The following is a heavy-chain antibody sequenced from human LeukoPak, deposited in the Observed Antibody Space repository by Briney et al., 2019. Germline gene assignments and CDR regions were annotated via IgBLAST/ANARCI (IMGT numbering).Heavy chain of an antibody. V-gene: IGHV4-34*01. CDR3: ARSWVGDYYYYYYMDV. CDR2: INHSGST. CDR1: GGSFSGYY. D-gene: IGHD2-21*02. J-gene: IGHJ6*03. Sequence: SETLSLTCAVYGGSFSGYYWSWIRQPPGKGLEWIGEINHSGSTNYNPSLKSRVTISVDTSKNQLSLKLSSVTAADTAVYYCARSWVGDYYYYYYMDVWGKGTTVTVSS.